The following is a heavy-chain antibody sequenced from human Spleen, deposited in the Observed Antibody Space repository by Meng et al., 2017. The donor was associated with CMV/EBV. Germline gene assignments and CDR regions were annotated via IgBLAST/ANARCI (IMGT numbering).Heavy chain of an antibody. CDR2: IYYSGST. J-gene: IGHJ5*02. CDR1: GGSISSYY. Sequence: SETLSLTCTVSGGSISSYYWSWIRQPPGKGLEWIGYIYYSGSTNYNPSLKSRVTISVDTSKNQFSLKLSSVTAADTAVYYCARDRCSSTSCYTGDNWCDPWGQGTLVTVSS. CDR3: ARDRCSSTSCYTGDNWCDP. D-gene: IGHD2-2*02. V-gene: IGHV4-59*01.